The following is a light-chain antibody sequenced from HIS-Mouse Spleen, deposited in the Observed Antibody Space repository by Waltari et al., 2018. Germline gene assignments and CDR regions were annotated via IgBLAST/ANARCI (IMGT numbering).Light chain of an antibody. V-gene: IGLV2-23*01. CDR3: CSYAGSSTS. CDR2: EGS. J-gene: IGLJ3*02. CDR1: SSAFGSYNL. Sequence: QSALTQPASVSGSPGQSITISCTGTSSAFGSYNLVPWYQQHPGNAPQLMIYEGSKRPSGVSNRFSGSKSGNTASLTISGLQAEDEADYYCCSYAGSSTSFGGGTKLTVL.